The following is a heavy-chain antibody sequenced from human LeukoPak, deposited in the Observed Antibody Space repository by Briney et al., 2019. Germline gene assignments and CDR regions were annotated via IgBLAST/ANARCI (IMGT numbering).Heavy chain of an antibody. CDR1: GGSFSGYY. CDR3: AREGSDWDPFDY. J-gene: IGHJ4*02. V-gene: IGHV4-34*01. D-gene: IGHD6-19*01. Sequence: SETLSLTCAVYGGSFSGYYWTWIRQPPEKGLEWIGEINDSGSSNYNPSLKSRVTMSVDTSKNQFSLKMTSVTAADTAVYYCAREGSDWDPFDYWGQGTLVTVSS. CDR2: INDSGSS.